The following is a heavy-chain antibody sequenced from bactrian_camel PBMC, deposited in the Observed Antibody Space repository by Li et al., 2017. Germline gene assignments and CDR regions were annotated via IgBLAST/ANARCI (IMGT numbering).Heavy chain of an antibody. CDR2: IDKSGSP. J-gene: IGHJ4*01. CDR3: AADFYNLQLARSYTY. CDR1: DNVNKYY. V-gene: IGHV3S53*01. Sequence: VQLVESGGGSVQAGGSLRLACEASDNVNKYYMAWLRQAPGKEREGVAAIDKSGSPTYTYSVMGRFTISKDNVKNTLYLQMDNLKPEDTAMYYCAADFYNLQLARSYTYWGQGTQVTVS. D-gene: IGHD7*01.